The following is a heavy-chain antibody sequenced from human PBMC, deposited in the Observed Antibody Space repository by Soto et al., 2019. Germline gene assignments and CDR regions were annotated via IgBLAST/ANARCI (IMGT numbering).Heavy chain of an antibody. D-gene: IGHD5-12*01. V-gene: IGHV3-64D*08. CDR2: ISSNGGST. CDR1: GFTFSSYA. CDR3: VKVLFGCGDDLVDYYRMDV. Sequence: GGSLRLSCSASGFTFSSYAMHWVRQAPGKGLEYVSAISSNGGSTYYADSVKGRFTISRDNSKNTLYLQMSSLRAEDTAVYYCVKVLFGCGDDLVDYYRMDVWGRGTTDTGSS. J-gene: IGHJ6*02.